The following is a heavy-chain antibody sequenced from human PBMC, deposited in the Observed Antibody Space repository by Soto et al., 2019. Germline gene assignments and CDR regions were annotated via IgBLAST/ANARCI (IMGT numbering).Heavy chain of an antibody. CDR3: ARGGYYDSRGARNDYFYGMNV. D-gene: IGHD3-22*01. CDR2: ISPYDGYT. CDR1: GYTFASYG. J-gene: IGHJ6*02. Sequence: QVQLVQSGAEVKKPGASVKVSCKASGYTFASYGINWVRQAPGQGLEWLGWISPYDGYTHYAQILQGRVSMTTDTSTKTAYMELRSLRSDDTAMYYCARGGYYDSRGARNDYFYGMNVWCQGTTVTVSS. V-gene: IGHV1-18*01.